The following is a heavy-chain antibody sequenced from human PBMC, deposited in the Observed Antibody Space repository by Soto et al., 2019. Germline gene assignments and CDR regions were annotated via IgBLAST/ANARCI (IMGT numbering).Heavy chain of an antibody. J-gene: IGHJ6*02. V-gene: IGHV1-18*01. D-gene: IGHD3-3*01. CDR1: GYTFTSYA. CDR3: ARVSRFLEWLLAYGMDV. CDR2: ISAYNGNT. Sequence: ASVKVSCKAYGYTFTSYAMHWVRQAPGQGLEWMGWISAYNGNTNYAQKLQGRVTMTTDTSTSTAYMELRSLRSDDTAVYYCARVSRFLEWLLAYGMDVWGQGTTVTVSS.